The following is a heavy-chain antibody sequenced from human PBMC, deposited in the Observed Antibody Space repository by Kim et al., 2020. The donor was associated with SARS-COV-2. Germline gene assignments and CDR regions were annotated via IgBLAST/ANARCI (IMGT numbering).Heavy chain of an antibody. J-gene: IGHJ6*02. Sequence: GGSLRLSCAASGFTFSSYSMNWVRQAPGKGLEWVSSISSSSSYIYYADSVKGRFTISRDNAKNSLYLQMNSLRAEDTAVYYCARDLKPGYSSGWYRYYGMDVWGQGTTVTVSS. CDR3: ARDLKPGYSSGWYRYYGMDV. V-gene: IGHV3-21*01. CDR1: GFTFSSYS. D-gene: IGHD6-19*01. CDR2: ISSSSSYI.